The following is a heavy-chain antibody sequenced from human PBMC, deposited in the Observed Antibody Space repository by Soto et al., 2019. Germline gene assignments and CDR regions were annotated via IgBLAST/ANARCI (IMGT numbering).Heavy chain of an antibody. J-gene: IGHJ5*02. V-gene: IGHV3-23*01. Sequence: PGGSLRLACAVSGFTFSNSAMTCARQAPGEGLEWVSTINTGGISTYYTDSVKGRFTISRDNSKSTLYLQINSLRAEDTAVYYCAIVASQTWFGPLGGFDPWGQGTLVTVSS. CDR2: INTGGIST. CDR1: GFTFSNSA. CDR3: AIVASQTWFGPLGGFDP. D-gene: IGHD3-10*01.